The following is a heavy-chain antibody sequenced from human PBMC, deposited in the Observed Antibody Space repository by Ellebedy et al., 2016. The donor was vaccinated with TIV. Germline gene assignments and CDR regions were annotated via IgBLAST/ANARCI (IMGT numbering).Heavy chain of an antibody. Sequence: ASVTVSCXASVGTFSSYAISWVRQAPGQGLEWMGGIIPIFGTANYAQKFQGRVTITADESTSTAYMELSSLRSEDTAVYYCARGSDSSSFIRLGLTLRYGMDVWGQGTTVTVSS. CDR2: IIPIFGTA. J-gene: IGHJ6*02. D-gene: IGHD6-6*01. V-gene: IGHV1-69*13. CDR1: VGTFSSYA. CDR3: ARGSDSSSFIRLGLTLRYGMDV.